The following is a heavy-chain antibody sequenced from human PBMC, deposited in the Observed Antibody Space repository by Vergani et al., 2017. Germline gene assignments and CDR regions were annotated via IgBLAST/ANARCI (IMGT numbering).Heavy chain of an antibody. CDR3: ARGGNYYDSSGYYSVDY. Sequence: VQLVQSGAEVKKPGSSVKVSCKASGGTFSSYTISWVRQAPGQGLEWMGRIIPILGIANYAQKFQGRVTITADKSTSTAYMELSSLRSEDTAVYYCARGGNYYDSSGYYSVDYWGQGTLVTVSS. CDR2: IIPILGIA. V-gene: IGHV1-69*02. D-gene: IGHD3-22*01. J-gene: IGHJ4*02. CDR1: GGTFSSYT.